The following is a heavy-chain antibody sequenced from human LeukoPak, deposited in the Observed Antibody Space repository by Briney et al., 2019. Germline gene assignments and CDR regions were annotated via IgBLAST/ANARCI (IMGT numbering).Heavy chain of an antibody. CDR2: IKHDGTEQ. D-gene: IGHD6-19*01. CDR1: RFTFSSYW. J-gene: IGHJ4*02. Sequence: GGSLRLSCVASRFTFSSYWMSWVRQAPGKGLEWGANIKHDGTEQYYVDSVKGRFTIARDNAKNSLYLQMNRLRVEDTAVYSCAREASRGWYYFDYWGQGTLVTVSS. CDR3: AREASRGWYYFDY. V-gene: IGHV3-7*01.